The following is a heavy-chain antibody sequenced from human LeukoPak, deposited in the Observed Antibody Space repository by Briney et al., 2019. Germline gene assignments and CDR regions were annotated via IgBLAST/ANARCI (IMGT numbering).Heavy chain of an antibody. CDR2: VYYSGNT. V-gene: IGHV4-59*11. CDR3: ARDRGGYCGGDCFGFDP. J-gene: IGHJ5*02. Sequence: SETLSLTCTVSGNSIDSHYWSWIRQPPGKGLEWIGYVYYSGNTNYNPSLKSRVTISVDTSKNQFSLKLSSVTAADTAVYYCARDRGGYCGGDCFGFDPWGQGTLVTVSS. CDR1: GNSIDSHY. D-gene: IGHD2-21*02.